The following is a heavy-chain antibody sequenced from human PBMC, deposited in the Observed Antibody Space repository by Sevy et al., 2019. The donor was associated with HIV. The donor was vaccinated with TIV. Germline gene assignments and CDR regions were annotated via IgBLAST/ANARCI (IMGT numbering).Heavy chain of an antibody. D-gene: IGHD6-13*01. V-gene: IGHV4-34*01. Sequence: SETLSLTCAVYGGSFSGYYWSWIRQPPGKGLEWIGEINHSGSTNYNPSLKSRVTIPVDTSKNQFSLKLSSVTAADTAVYYCARACRIAAAGYNWFDPWGQGTLVTVSS. J-gene: IGHJ5*02. CDR2: INHSGST. CDR1: GGSFSGYY. CDR3: ARACRIAAAGYNWFDP.